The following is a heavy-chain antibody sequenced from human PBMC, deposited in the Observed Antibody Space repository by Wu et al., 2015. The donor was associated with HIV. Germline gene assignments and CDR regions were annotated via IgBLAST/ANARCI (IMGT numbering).Heavy chain of an antibody. D-gene: IGHD4-11*01. V-gene: IGHV1-2*02. CDR2: INPYTGHT. CDR1: GYTFTGYS. Sequence: QVQLVQSGAEVKKPGASVKVSCKASGYTFTGYSVHWVRQAPGQRPEWMGWINPYTGHTKSAQKFQDRVTMTTDTSTNTAYMELRSLRSDDTAVYFCARVEFDSDYYNWFDLWGQGTQVTVSS. J-gene: IGHJ5*01. CDR3: ARVEFDSDYYNWFDL.